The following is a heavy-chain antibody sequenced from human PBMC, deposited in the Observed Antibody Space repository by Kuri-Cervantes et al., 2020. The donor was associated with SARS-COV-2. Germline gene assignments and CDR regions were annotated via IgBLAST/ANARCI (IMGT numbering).Heavy chain of an antibody. CDR3: ARASAYYYDSSGYYYGHGDDAFDI. D-gene: IGHD3-22*01. J-gene: IGHJ3*02. V-gene: IGHV3-30*19. CDR1: GFTFSSYG. CDR2: TSYDGSNK. Sequence: GGSLRLSCAASGFTFSSYGMHWVRQAPGKGLEWVAVTSYDGSNKYYADSVKGRFTISRDNSKNTLYLQMNSLRAEDTAVYYCARASAYYYDSSGYYYGHGDDAFDIWGQGTMVTVSS.